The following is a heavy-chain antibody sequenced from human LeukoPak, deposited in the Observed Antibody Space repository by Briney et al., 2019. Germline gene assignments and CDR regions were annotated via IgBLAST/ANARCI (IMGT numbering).Heavy chain of an antibody. CDR2: IYYRGST. Sequence: PSETLSLTCTVSGGSISNYYWSWIRQPPGKGLEWIGYIYYRGSTNYNPSLKSRVTISVDTSKNQFSLKLSSVTAADTAVYYCARDLSSGWFDYWGQGTLVTVSS. J-gene: IGHJ4*02. CDR1: GGSISNYY. D-gene: IGHD6-19*01. CDR3: ARDLSSGWFDY. V-gene: IGHV4-59*01.